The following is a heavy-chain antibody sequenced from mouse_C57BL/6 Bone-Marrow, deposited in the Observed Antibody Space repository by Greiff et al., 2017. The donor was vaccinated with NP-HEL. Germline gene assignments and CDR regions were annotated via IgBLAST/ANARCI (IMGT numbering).Heavy chain of an antibody. D-gene: IGHD2-1*01. V-gene: IGHV1-82*01. Sequence: VQLVESGPELVKPGASVKISCKASGYAFSSSWMNWVKQRPGKGLEWIGRIYPGDGDTNYNGKFKGKATLTADKSSSTAYMQLSSLTSEDSAVYFCARLDYGTLDYWGQGTTLTVSS. CDR1: GYAFSSSW. CDR3: ARLDYGTLDY. CDR2: IYPGDGDT. J-gene: IGHJ2*01.